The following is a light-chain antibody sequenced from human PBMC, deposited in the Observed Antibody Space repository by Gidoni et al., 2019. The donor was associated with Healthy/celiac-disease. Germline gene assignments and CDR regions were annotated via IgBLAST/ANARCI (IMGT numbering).Light chain of an antibody. Sequence: QSALTQPVSVSGSPGPSITISCTGTSSDVGGYNYVSWYQQHPGKAPKLMIYEVSNRPSGVPDRFSGSKSGNTASLTISGLQAEDEADYYCSSYTSSSTWVFGGGTKLTVL. CDR1: SSDVGGYNY. V-gene: IGLV2-14*01. J-gene: IGLJ3*02. CDR3: SSYTSSSTWV. CDR2: EVS.